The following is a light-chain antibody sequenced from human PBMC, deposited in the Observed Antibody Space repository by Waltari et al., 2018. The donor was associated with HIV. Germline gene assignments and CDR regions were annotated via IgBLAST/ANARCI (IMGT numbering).Light chain of an antibody. V-gene: IGLV1-44*01. CDR1: TSNIGSNT. CDR3: AVWDDSLNGLVV. Sequence: QSVLTQPPSASGTPGQTVIISCSGSTSNIGSNTVDWYQHIPGTAPQLLIFSNDQRPSGVPDRFSGSKSGTSASLAISGLQSEDEADYYCAVWDDSLNGLVVFGGGTKLTVL. J-gene: IGLJ2*01. CDR2: SND.